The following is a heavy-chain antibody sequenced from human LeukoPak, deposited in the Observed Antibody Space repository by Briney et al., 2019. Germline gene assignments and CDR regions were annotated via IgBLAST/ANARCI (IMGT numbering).Heavy chain of an antibody. D-gene: IGHD4-17*01. CDR3: ARGSTVTPQNWFDL. Sequence: GASVKVSCKASGYTFTYYGISWVRQAPGQGLEWMGRISAYNGNTKYAQKFQGRVTLTTDTSTTTAYMELRSLISDDTAVYYCARGSTVTPQNWFDLWGQGTLVTVSS. CDR1: GYTFTYYG. V-gene: IGHV1-18*04. J-gene: IGHJ5*02. CDR2: ISAYNGNT.